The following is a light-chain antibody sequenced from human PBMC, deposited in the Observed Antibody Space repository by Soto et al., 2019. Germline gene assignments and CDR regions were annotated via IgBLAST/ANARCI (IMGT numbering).Light chain of an antibody. V-gene: IGLV2-14*03. J-gene: IGLJ2*01. Sequence: QSALTQPASVSGAPGQSITISCTGTSSDVGGYNYVSWYQQHRGKAPKLMIYDVSNRPSGVSNRFSGSKSGNTASLTISGLQVEDEADYYCSSHTSSSTVVFGGGTKLTVL. CDR1: SSDVGGYNY. CDR3: SSHTSSSTVV. CDR2: DVS.